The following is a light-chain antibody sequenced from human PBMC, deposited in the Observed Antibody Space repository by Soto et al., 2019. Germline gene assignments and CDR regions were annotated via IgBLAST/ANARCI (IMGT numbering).Light chain of an antibody. CDR3: SSYAGTLVV. J-gene: IGLJ2*01. Sequence: QSALTQPPSASGSPGQSGTISCTGTSSDVGGYNYVSWYQQHPGKAPKLMIYEVSKRPSGVPDRFSGSKSGNTASLTVSGLQAEDEADYYCSSYAGTLVVFGGGTKLTVL. CDR2: EVS. V-gene: IGLV2-8*01. CDR1: SSDVGGYNY.